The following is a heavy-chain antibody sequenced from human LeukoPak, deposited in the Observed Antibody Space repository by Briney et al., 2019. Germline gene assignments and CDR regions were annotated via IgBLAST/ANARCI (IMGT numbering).Heavy chain of an antibody. CDR1: GFTFSSYA. CDR3: VCYDNAAEYFHY. Sequence: GGSLRLSCAASGFTFSSYAMSWVRQAPGKGLEWVSSVSTSGGSTYNVDSVKGRFTISRDNSKNTLYLQMNSLRAEDTALYYCVCYDNAAEYFHYWGQGTLVTVSS. D-gene: IGHD3-22*01. J-gene: IGHJ1*01. CDR2: VSTSGGST. V-gene: IGHV3-23*01.